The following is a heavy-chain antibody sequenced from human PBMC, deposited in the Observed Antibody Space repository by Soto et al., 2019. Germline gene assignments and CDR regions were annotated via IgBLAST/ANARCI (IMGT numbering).Heavy chain of an antibody. V-gene: IGHV3-64D*06. CDR2: ISSNGGST. CDR1: GFTFSSYA. CDR3: VNSDFWSGYYYGMDV. Sequence: LRLSCSASGFTFSSYAMHWVRQAPGKGLEYVSAISSNGGSTYYADSVKGRFTISRDNSKNTLYLQMSSLRAEDTAVYYCVNSDFWSGYYYGMDVWGQGTTVTVSS. J-gene: IGHJ6*02. D-gene: IGHD3-3*01.